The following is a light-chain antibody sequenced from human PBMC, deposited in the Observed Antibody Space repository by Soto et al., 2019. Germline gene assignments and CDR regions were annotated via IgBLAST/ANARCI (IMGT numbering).Light chain of an antibody. CDR3: QHYNSYSEA. V-gene: IGKV1-5*03. CDR2: KAS. Sequence: DIQMTQSPSSLFASLGDGVAVTCQATQDINIYLNWYQQKPGKAPKLLIYKASTLKSGVPSRFSGSGSGTEFTLTISSLQPDDFATYYCQHYNSYSEAFGQGTKVDIK. CDR1: QDINIY. J-gene: IGKJ1*01.